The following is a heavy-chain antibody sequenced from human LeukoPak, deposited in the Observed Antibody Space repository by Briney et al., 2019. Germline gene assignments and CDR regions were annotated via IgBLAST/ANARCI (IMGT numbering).Heavy chain of an antibody. CDR1: GFTFSDYY. CDR2: ISSSGSTI. D-gene: IGHD6-19*01. Sequence: PGGSLRLSCAASGFTFSDYYMSWIRQAPGKGLEWVSYISSSGSTIYYADSAKGRFTISRDNAKNSLYLQMNSLRAEDTAVYYCARDRGIAVAVTNWFDPWGQGTLVTVSS. V-gene: IGHV3-11*01. J-gene: IGHJ5*02. CDR3: ARDRGIAVAVTNWFDP.